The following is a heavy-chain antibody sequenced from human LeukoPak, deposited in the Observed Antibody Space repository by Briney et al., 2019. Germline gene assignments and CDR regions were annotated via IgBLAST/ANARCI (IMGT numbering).Heavy chain of an antibody. CDR1: GYTFTGYY. CDR3: ARDREDYYDSSGYYYRDYYYYMDV. V-gene: IGHV1-2*02. D-gene: IGHD3-22*01. CDR2: INPNSGGT. J-gene: IGHJ6*03. Sequence: GASVKVSCKASGYTFTGYYMHWVRQAPGQGLEWMGWINPNSGGTNYAQKFQGRVTMTRDTSTSTAYMELSRLRSDDTAVYYWARDREDYYDSSGYYYRDYYYYMDVWGKGTTVTVSS.